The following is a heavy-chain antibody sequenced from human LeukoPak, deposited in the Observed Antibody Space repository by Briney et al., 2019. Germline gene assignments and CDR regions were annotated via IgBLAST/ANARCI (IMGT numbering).Heavy chain of an antibody. Sequence: SETLSLTCTVSDGSISSSSYYWGWIRQPPGKGLEWIGNIYYSGSTYYNPSLKSRVTISVDTSKNQFSLKLSSVTAADTAVYYCARDLEVGSSWFFWGQGTLVTVSS. CDR3: ARDLEVGSSWFF. CDR2: IYYSGST. D-gene: IGHD6-13*01. CDR1: DGSISSSSYY. J-gene: IGHJ4*02. V-gene: IGHV4-39*07.